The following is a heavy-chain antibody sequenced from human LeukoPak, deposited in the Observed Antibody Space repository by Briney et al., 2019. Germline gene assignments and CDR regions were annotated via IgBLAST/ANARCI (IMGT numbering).Heavy chain of an antibody. V-gene: IGHV3-30*04. CDR3: ARHGSIQLWSEKNRHFDY. CDR2: ISYDGSNK. J-gene: IGHJ4*02. CDR1: GFTFSSYA. Sequence: GGSLRLSCAVSGFTFSSYAMHWVRQAPGKGLEWVAVISYDGSNKYYADSVKGRFTISRDNSKNTLYLQMNSLRAEDTAVYYCARHGSIQLWSEKNRHFDYWGQGTLVTVSS. D-gene: IGHD5-18*01.